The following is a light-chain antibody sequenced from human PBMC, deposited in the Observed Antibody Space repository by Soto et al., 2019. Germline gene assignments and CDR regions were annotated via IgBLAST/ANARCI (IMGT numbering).Light chain of an antibody. J-gene: IGKJ5*01. CDR3: QKYGNSPPGT. CDR2: GAA. Sequence: PGERATLSCRASQSVANSHVAWYQQRRGLPPRLLLYGAANRATGIPDRFSGSGSGADFTLTISSLETEDLAVYFGQKYGNSPPGTFGTGTRREIK. CDR1: QSVANSH. V-gene: IGKV3-20*01.